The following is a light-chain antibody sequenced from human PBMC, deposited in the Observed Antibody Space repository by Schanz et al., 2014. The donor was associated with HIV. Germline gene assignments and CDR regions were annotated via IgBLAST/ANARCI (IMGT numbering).Light chain of an antibody. CDR2: VNT. Sequence: QSVLTQPPSVSGAPGQRVTISCTGSRSNIGAVYDVHWYQQGPGTAPKLLISVNTDRPSGVPARFSGSKSASSASLAISGLQAEDEADYYCSSYRSYSTLEGVFGGGTKLTVL. V-gene: IGLV1-40*01. CDR1: RSNIGAVYD. CDR3: SSYRSYSTLEGV. J-gene: IGLJ3*02.